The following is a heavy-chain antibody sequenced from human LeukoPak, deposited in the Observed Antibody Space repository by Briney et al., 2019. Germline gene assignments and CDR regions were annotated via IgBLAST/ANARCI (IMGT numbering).Heavy chain of an antibody. Sequence: PGGSLRLSCAASGNYWMHWVRQAPGKGLVWVSHINSDGSWTGYADSVKGRFTISKDNAKNTVYLQMNRLRPEDTAVYYCVKEAYYGWGSSPTFYFDYWGQGTRVTVSS. D-gene: IGHD3-10*01. CDR2: INSDGSWT. V-gene: IGHV3-74*01. J-gene: IGHJ4*02. CDR1: GNYW. CDR3: VKEAYYGWGSSPTFYFDY.